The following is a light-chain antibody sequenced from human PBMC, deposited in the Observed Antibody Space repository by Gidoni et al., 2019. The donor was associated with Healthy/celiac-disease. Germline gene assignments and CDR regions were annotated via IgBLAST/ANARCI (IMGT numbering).Light chain of an antibody. Sequence: DIQMTQSPSSLSASVGDRVTITRRASQSISSYLHWYQQKPGKAPKLLIYAASSLQSGVPSRFSGSGSGTDCTLTISSLQPEDVATYYCQQSYSTSWTFGQXTKVEIK. V-gene: IGKV1-39*01. CDR3: QQSYSTSWT. J-gene: IGKJ1*01. CDR1: QSISSY. CDR2: AAS.